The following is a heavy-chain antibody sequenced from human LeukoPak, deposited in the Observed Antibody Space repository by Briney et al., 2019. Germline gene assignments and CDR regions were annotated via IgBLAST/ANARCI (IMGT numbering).Heavy chain of an antibody. J-gene: IGHJ4*02. V-gene: IGHV5-51*01. CDR1: GYSFTSYW. D-gene: IGHD3-10*01. CDR2: IYPGDSDT. Sequence: GASLNISCKGSGYSFTSYWIGWVRPMPGKSLEWMGIIYPGDSDTRYSPSFQGQVTISADKSISTAYLQWSSLKASDTAMYYCARHLYYGSGSNTDYYFDYWGQGTLVTVSS. CDR3: ARHLYYGSGSNTDYYFDY.